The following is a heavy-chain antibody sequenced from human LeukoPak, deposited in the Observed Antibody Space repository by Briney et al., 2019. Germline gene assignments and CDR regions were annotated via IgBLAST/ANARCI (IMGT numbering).Heavy chain of an antibody. J-gene: IGHJ1*01. D-gene: IGHD2-2*02. CDR2: IKQDGSEK. Sequence: GGSLRLSCAASGFTFSSYWMSWVRQAPGKGLEWVANIKQDGSEKYYVDSVKGRFTISRDNAKNSLYLQMNSLRAEDTAVYYCARPGYCSSTSCYTGRGYFQHWGQGTLVTVSS. CDR3: ARPGYCSSTSCYTGRGYFQH. V-gene: IGHV3-7*01. CDR1: GFTFSSYW.